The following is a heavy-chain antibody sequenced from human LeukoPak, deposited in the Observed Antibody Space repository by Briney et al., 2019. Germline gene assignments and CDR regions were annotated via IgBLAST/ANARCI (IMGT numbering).Heavy chain of an antibody. J-gene: IGHJ4*02. CDR3: ARQITRDDYPDDFDS. CDR2: IYTSGNT. Sequence: PSETLSLTCTVSGGSISSGDYYWSWIRQPPGKGLEWIGYIYTSGNTNYNPSLKSRVTISVDTSKNRFSLKLSSVTAADTAVYYCARQITRDDYPDDFDSWGQGTLVTVSS. D-gene: IGHD5-24*01. CDR1: GGSISSGDYY. V-gene: IGHV4-30-4*01.